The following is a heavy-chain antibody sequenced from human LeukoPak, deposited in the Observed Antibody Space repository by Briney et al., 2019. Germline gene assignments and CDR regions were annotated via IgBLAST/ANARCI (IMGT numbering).Heavy chain of an antibody. CDR3: ARARSPSSGYLLRDHNWFDP. D-gene: IGHD3-22*01. J-gene: IGHJ5*02. CDR2: IIPIFGTA. V-gene: IGHV1-69*05. Sequence: SVKVSCKASGGTFSSYAISWVRQAPGQGLEWMGGIIPIFGTANYAQKFQGRVTITTDESTTTAYMELSSLRSEDTAVYYCARARSPSSGYLLRDHNWFDPWGQGTLVTVSS. CDR1: GGTFSSYA.